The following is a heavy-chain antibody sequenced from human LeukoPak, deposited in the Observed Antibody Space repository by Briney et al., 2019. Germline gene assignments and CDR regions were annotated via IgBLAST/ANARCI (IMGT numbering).Heavy chain of an antibody. V-gene: IGHV3-53*01. J-gene: IGHJ4*02. CDR3: AKYEDYYDSSGYYYVPIFDC. D-gene: IGHD3-22*01. CDR2: IYSVGIT. Sequence: GGPLRLSGTALDITVRSNYMSWVRKAPGKGLEWCSIIYSVGITYYADSVKGRFTISRANSKTTLSLHMKALRAQDTPVYYCAKYEDYYDSSGYYYVPIFDCWGQGTLVTVSS. CDR1: DITVRSNY.